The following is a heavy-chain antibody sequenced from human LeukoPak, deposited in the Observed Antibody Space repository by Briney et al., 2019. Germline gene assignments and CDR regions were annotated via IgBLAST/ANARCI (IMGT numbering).Heavy chain of an antibody. D-gene: IGHD3-3*01. V-gene: IGHV1-58*01. CDR1: GFTFTSSA. Sequence: ASVKVSCKASGFTFTSSAVQWVRQARGQRLEWIGWIVVGSGNTNYAQKFQERVTITRDMSTSTAYMELSSLRSEDTAVYYCAAHYDFWSGRYGPVAFDIWGQGTMVTVSS. CDR3: AAHYDFWSGRYGPVAFDI. CDR2: IVVGSGNT. J-gene: IGHJ3*02.